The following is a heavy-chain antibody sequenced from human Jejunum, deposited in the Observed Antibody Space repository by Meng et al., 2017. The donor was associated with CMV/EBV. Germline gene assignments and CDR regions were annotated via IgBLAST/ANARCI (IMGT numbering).Heavy chain of an antibody. D-gene: IGHD3-3*01. J-gene: IGHJ6*02. V-gene: IGHV3-7*01. CDR2: IKRDESEK. Sequence: PGKGVGWVANIKRDESEKSCVGSVKGRFAISRDNAANSLYLQMSSLRAANTAVYYCARRSYKFWSGYHRFWTGYLPFAMDIWGQGTTVTVSS. CDR3: ARRSYKFWSGYHRFWTGYLPFAMDI.